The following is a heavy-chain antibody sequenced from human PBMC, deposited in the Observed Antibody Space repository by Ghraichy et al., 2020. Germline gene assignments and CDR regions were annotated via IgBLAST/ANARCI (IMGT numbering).Heavy chain of an antibody. CDR3: TRGSDDRGQYWYFDL. D-gene: IGHD1-1*01. J-gene: IGHJ2*01. CDR1: GGSISSYY. Sequence: SQTLSLTCTVSGGSISSYYWSWIRQPPGKGLEWIGYIHYSGSTNYNPSLKSRVSISVDTSKNQFSLKLSSVTAADTGVYHCTRGSDDRGQYWYFDLWGRGTLVTVSS. V-gene: IGHV4-59*01. CDR2: IHYSGST.